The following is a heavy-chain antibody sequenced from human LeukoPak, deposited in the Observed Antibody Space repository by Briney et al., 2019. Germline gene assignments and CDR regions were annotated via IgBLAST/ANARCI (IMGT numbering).Heavy chain of an antibody. D-gene: IGHD2-2*01. V-gene: IGHV3-74*01. CDR1: GFTFSSYW. CDR3: AGTSFNDDFDY. Sequence: PEGSLRLSCAASGFTFSSYWMHWVRQAPGKGLVWVSRINSDGSSTSYADSVKGRFTISRDNAKNTLYLQMNSLRAEDTAVYYCAGTSFNDDFDYWGQGTLVTVSS. J-gene: IGHJ4*02. CDR2: INSDGSST.